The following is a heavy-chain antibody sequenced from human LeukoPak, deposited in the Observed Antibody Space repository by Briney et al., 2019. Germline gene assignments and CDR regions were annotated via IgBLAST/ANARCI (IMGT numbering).Heavy chain of an antibody. CDR3: AKDKDYYDSSGFHHTGALDY. V-gene: IGHV3-23*01. CDR1: GFTFSSYS. D-gene: IGHD3-22*01. J-gene: IGHJ4*02. CDR2: ISGSGGST. Sequence: GGSLRLSCAASGFTFSSYSINWVRQAPGKGLEWVSAISGSGGSTYYADSVKGRFTISRDNSKNTLYLQMNSLTAEDTAVYYCAKDKDYYDSSGFHHTGALDYWGQGTLVTVSS.